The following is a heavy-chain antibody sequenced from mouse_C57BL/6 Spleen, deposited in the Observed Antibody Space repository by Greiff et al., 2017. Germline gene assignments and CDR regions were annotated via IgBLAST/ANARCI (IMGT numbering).Heavy chain of an antibody. CDR2: IYPGDGDT. J-gene: IGHJ4*01. D-gene: IGHD1-1*01. Sequence: QVQLKQSGPELVKPGASVKISCKASGYAFSSSWMNWVKQRPGKGLEWIGRIYPGDGDTNYNGKFKGKATLTADKSSSTAYMQLSSLTSEDSAVYFCARRVVAPYYAMDYWGQGTSVTVSS. CDR3: ARRVVAPYYAMDY. V-gene: IGHV1-82*01. CDR1: GYAFSSSW.